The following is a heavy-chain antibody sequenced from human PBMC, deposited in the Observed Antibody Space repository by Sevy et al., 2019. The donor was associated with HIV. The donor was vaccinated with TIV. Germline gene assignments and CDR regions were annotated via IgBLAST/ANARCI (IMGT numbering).Heavy chain of an antibody. D-gene: IGHD3-3*01. CDR3: ARGSGRILIDY. V-gene: IGHV4-31*03. Sequence: SETLSLTCTVSGGSISSGGYYWSWIRQHPGKGLEWIGYIYYSGSTYYNPSLKSRVTISVDTSKNQFSLKLSSVTAADTAVYYCARGSGRILIDYWGQGTLVTVSS. J-gene: IGHJ4*02. CDR2: IYYSGST. CDR1: GGSISSGGYY.